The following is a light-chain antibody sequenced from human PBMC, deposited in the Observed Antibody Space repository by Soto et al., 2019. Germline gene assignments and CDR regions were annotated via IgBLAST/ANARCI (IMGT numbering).Light chain of an antibody. CDR1: QGIASY. V-gene: IGKV1-9*01. CDR2: AAS. J-gene: IGKJ1*01. Sequence: IQLTQSPSSLSASVGDRVTITCRASQGIASYLAWYQQKPGTAPKLLIYAASTLQSGVPSRFSGSGSGTDFTLTISSLQPDDFATYYCQQYNTYSWTFGQGTKVDNK. CDR3: QQYNTYSWT.